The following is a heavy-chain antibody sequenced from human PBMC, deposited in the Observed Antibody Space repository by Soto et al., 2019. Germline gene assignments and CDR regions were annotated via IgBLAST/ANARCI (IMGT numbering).Heavy chain of an antibody. CDR1: GFTFSSYW. D-gene: IGHD3-22*01. V-gene: IGHV3-7*01. J-gene: IGHJ6*02. CDR2: IKQDGSEK. Sequence: QPGGSLRLSCAASGFTFSSYWMSWVRQAPGKGLEWVANIKQDGSEKYYVDSVKGRFTISRDNAKNSLYLQMNSLRAEDTAVYYCARDLGYYDSSGYYSPMDVWGQGTTVTVSS. CDR3: ARDLGYYDSSGYYSPMDV.